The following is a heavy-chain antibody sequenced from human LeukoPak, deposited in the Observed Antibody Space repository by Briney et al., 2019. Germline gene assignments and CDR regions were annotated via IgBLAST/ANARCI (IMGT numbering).Heavy chain of an antibody. D-gene: IGHD3-16*02. V-gene: IGHV3-9*01. CDR3: ARDLSNYYYYMDV. CDR1: GFTFDDYA. J-gene: IGHJ6*03. Sequence: GGSLRLSCAASGFTFDDYAMHWVRQAPGKGLEWVSGISWNSGSIGYADSVKGRFTISRDNAKNSLYLQMNSLRAEDTALYYCARDLSNYYYYMDVWRKGTTVTVSS. CDR2: ISWNSGSI.